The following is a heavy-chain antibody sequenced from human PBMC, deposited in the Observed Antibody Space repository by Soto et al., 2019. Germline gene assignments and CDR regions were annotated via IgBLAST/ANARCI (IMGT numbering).Heavy chain of an antibody. D-gene: IGHD5-12*01. CDR2: TYYRSKWYN. J-gene: IGHJ5*02. Sequence: SQTLSLTCVISGDSVSSNSAAWNWIRQSPSRGLEWLGRTYYRSKWYNDYAVSVKSRITINPDTSKNQFSLQLNSVTPEDTAVYYCARVSRGYSGYDSHWFDPWGQGTLVTVSS. CDR1: GDSVSSNSAA. CDR3: ARVSRGYSGYDSHWFDP. V-gene: IGHV6-1*01.